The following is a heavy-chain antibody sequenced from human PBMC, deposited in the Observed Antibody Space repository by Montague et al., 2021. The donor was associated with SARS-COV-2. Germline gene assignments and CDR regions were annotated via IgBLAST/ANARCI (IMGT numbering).Heavy chain of an antibody. CDR3: ARTDYSGYDYFFDY. J-gene: IGHJ4*02. D-gene: IGHD5-12*01. Sequence: RLSCAASGFTFSSYWMSWVRQAPGKGLEWVANIKQDGSEKYYVDSVKGRFTISRDNAKNSLYLQMNSLRAEDTAVYYCARTDYSGYDYFFDYWGQGTLVTVSS. CDR2: IKQDGSEK. V-gene: IGHV3-7*01. CDR1: GFTFSSYW.